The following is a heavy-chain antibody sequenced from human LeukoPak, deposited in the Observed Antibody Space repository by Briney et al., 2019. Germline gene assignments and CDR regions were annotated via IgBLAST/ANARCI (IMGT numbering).Heavy chain of an antibody. D-gene: IGHD3-10*01. Sequence: SETLSLTCTVSGGSIGIYYWNWIRQPAGKGLEWIGRIFTSGIANYNPSLKSRVTMSVDTSKNQFSLNLSSVTAADTAVYYCAREISGTYYNPLGYMDVWGKGTAVTVSS. CDR3: AREISGTYYNPLGYMDV. CDR1: GGSIGIYY. J-gene: IGHJ6*03. V-gene: IGHV4-4*07. CDR2: IFTSGIA.